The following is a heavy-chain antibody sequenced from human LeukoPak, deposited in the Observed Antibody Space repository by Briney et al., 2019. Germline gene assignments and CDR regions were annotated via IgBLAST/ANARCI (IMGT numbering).Heavy chain of an antibody. Sequence: SETLSLTCTVSGGSISSYYWSWIRQPPGKGLEWIGYIYYSGSTNYNPSLKSRVTISVDTSKNQFSLKLSSVTAADTAVYYCARGIAARHDYFDYWGQGTLVTVSS. D-gene: IGHD6-6*01. CDR2: IYYSGST. J-gene: IGHJ4*02. V-gene: IGHV4-59*01. CDR1: GGSISSYY. CDR3: ARGIAARHDYFDY.